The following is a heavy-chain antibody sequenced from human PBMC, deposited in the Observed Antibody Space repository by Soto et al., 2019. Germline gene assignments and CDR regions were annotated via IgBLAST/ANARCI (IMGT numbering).Heavy chain of an antibody. CDR3: ARMTGPAFDY. D-gene: IGHD3-9*01. CDR2: IHDSGST. CDR1: GASIGTSNW. V-gene: IGHV4-4*02. Sequence: PSETLSLTCAVSGASIGTSNWWSWVRQSPGKGLEWIGEIHDSGSTESNPSLKSRVTISVDTAKNQFSLKLSSVTAADTAVYYCARMTGPAFDYWGQGTLVTVSS. J-gene: IGHJ4*02.